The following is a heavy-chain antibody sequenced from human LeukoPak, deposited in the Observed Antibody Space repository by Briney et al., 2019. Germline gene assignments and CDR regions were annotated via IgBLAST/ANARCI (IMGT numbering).Heavy chain of an antibody. Sequence: PVGSLRLSCVASGFTFSSYWMSWVRQAPGKGLEWVANMKIEGSEEYYVDSVKGRFTISRDNAKNSLYLQMNSLRVDDTAVYYCTRWARYCSSGSCYSWFDPWGQGTLVTVSS. D-gene: IGHD2-15*01. V-gene: IGHV3-7*01. CDR3: TRWARYCSSGSCYSWFDP. CDR2: MKIEGSEE. J-gene: IGHJ5*02. CDR1: GFTFSSYW.